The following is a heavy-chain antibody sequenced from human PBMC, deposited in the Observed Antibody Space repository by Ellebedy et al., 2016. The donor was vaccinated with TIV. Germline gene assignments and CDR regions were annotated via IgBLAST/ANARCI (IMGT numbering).Heavy chain of an antibody. Sequence: GESLKISCAASGFTFSNYWMNWVRQAPGKGLELVASIKHDGGQKYYVDSVKGRFSISRDNAKNSLYLQMNSLRAEDTAVYYCASAMGRGSYWGQGTLVTVSS. CDR2: IKHDGGQK. D-gene: IGHD3-10*01. CDR3: ASAMGRGSY. CDR1: GFTFSNYW. V-gene: IGHV3-7*03. J-gene: IGHJ4*02.